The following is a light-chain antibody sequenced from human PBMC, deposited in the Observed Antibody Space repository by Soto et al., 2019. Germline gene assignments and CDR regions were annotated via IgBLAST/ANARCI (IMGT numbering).Light chain of an antibody. Sequence: IVLTQSPGTLSLSPGERATLSCRASQSVSSSYLAWYQQKPGQAPRLLIYGASNRATGIPDRFSGSGSGTDFTLTISRLEPEDFAVYYCQQYGSSGTFGQGTTVDI. V-gene: IGKV3-20*01. CDR3: QQYGSSGT. CDR1: QSVSSSY. J-gene: IGKJ1*01. CDR2: GAS.